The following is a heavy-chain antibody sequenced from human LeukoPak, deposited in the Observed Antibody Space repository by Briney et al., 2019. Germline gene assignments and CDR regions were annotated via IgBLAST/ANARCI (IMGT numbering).Heavy chain of an antibody. CDR2: IYTSGST. D-gene: IGHD6-13*01. Sequence: PSETLSLTCTASGGSISSYYWSWIRQPPGKGLEWIGYIYTSGSTNYNPSLKSRVTISVDTSKNQFSLKLSSVTAADTAVYYCARGVVAYSSSWYTRFDPWGQGTLVTVSS. J-gene: IGHJ5*02. V-gene: IGHV4-4*09. CDR3: ARGVVAYSSSWYTRFDP. CDR1: GGSISSYY.